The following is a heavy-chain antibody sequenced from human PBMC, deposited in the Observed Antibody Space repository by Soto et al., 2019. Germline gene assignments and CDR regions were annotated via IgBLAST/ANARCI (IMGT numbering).Heavy chain of an antibody. CDR1: GFTFSSYA. J-gene: IGHJ6*03. D-gene: IGHD3-3*01. Sequence: GGSLRLSCAASGFTFSSYAMSWVRQAPGKGLEWVSAISGSGGSTYYADSVKGRFTISRDNSKNTLYLQMNSLRAEDTAVYYCAKPDYDFWSGYWTTNYYYYMDVWGKGTTVTVSS. CDR2: ISGSGGST. CDR3: AKPDYDFWSGYWTTNYYYYMDV. V-gene: IGHV3-23*01.